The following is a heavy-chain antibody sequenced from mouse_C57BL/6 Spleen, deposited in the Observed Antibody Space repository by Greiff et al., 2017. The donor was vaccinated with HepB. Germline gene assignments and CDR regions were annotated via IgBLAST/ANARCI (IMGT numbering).Heavy chain of an antibody. D-gene: IGHD1-1*01. J-gene: IGHJ4*01. CDR3: ARWRDYGSSRYAMDY. V-gene: IGHV1-50*01. Sequence: QVQLQQSGAELVKPGASVKLSCKASGYTFTSYWMQWVKQRPGQGLEWIGEIDPSDSYTNYNQKFKGKATLTVDTSSSTAYMQLSSLTSEDSAVYYCARWRDYGSSRYAMDYWGQGTSVTVSS. CDR1: GYTFTSYW. CDR2: IDPSDSYT.